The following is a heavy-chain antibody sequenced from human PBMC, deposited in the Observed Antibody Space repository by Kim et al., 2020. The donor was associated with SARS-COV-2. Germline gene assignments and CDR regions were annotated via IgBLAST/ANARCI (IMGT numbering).Heavy chain of an antibody. CDR3: ARGRTIAAAVDFDY. V-gene: IGHV3-7*01. J-gene: IGHJ4*02. D-gene: IGHD6-13*01. Sequence: GGSLRLSCAASGFTFSSYWMSWVRQAPGKGLEWVANIKQDGSEKYYVDSVKGRFTISRDNAKNSLYLQMNSLRAEDTAVYYCARGRTIAAAVDFDYWGQGTLVTVSS. CDR1: GFTFSSYW. CDR2: IKQDGSEK.